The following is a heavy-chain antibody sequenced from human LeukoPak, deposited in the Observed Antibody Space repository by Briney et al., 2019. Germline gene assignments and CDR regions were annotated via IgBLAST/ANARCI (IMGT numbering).Heavy chain of an antibody. V-gene: IGHV3-48*02. CDR3: AREGGSGSYSDY. J-gene: IGHJ4*02. CDR1: GFTFSSSN. D-gene: IGHD3-10*01. Sequence: GGSLTLSCAASGFTFSSSNMNWVRQAPGKGLEWISFIRSSSGSRCYADSVKGRFTISRDNAKNSLYLQINSLRDEDTAVYYCAREGGSGSYSDYWGQGALVTVSS. CDR2: IRSSSGSR.